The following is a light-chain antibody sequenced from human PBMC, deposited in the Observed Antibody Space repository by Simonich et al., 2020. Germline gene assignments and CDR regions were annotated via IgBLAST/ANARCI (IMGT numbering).Light chain of an antibody. V-gene: IGKV4-1*01. Sequence: DIVMTQSPDSLAVSLCERATINFKSSQSFLYSSNNKNYLAGYQQKPGQPPKLLIYWASTRESGVPDRFSGSGSGTDFNLTISSLQAEDVAVYYCQQYYSTPMYTFGQGTKLEIK. J-gene: IGKJ2*01. CDR1: QSFLYSSNNKNY. CDR3: QQYYSTPMYT. CDR2: WAS.